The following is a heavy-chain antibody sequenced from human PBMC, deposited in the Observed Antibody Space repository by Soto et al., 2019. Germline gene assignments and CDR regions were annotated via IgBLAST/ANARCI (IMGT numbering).Heavy chain of an antibody. CDR2: ISSSGSTK. J-gene: IGHJ4*02. V-gene: IGHV3-48*03. CDR1: GITFRNFE. Sequence: EVQLVESGGDLIQPGGSLRLSCAASGITFRNFEMNWVRQAPGKGLAWVSYISSSGSTKYYADSVKGRFTISRDNDKNSLYLQMESLRAEDTAVYYCAIDYSGSGTYYFWGQGTLVTVSS. D-gene: IGHD3-10*01. CDR3: AIDYSGSGTYYF.